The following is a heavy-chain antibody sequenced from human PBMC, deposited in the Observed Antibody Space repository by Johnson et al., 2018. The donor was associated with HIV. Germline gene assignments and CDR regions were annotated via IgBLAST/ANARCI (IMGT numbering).Heavy chain of an antibody. Sequence: QVLLVESGGGVVQPGTSLRLSCTASGFAFSSYALHWVRQAPGKGLEWVAVISYDGRDAYYADSVKGRFTSSRDNSKNTLYLQMHSLRHEDSAVYYCATLWFGEVSVYDAFDVWGQGTMVTVSS. CDR2: ISYDGRDA. D-gene: IGHD3-10*01. J-gene: IGHJ3*01. CDR1: GFAFSSYA. V-gene: IGHV3-30*04. CDR3: ATLWFGEVSVYDAFDV.